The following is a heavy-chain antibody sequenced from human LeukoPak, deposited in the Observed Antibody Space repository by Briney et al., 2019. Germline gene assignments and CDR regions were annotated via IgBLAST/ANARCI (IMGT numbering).Heavy chain of an antibody. D-gene: IGHD1-1*01. CDR3: ARLGRTTKEFDP. V-gene: IGHV4-39*01. CDR1: GGSISINTYY. Sequence: SETLSLTCSVSGGSISINTYYWAWIRQPPGKGLEWIGSVSSSGSTYSSPSLKSRVSTSVDTSKNHFSLNLSSVTAADTAVYYCARLGRTTKEFDPWGQGTLVTVSS. J-gene: IGHJ5*02. CDR2: VSSSGST.